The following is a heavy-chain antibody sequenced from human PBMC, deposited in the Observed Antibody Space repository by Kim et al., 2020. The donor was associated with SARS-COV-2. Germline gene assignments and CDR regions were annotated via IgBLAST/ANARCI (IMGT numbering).Heavy chain of an antibody. CDR2: IYYSGST. V-gene: IGHV4-39*01. CDR3: ARLGDGHTSYYYYGMDV. CDR1: GGSISSSSYY. Sequence: SETLSLTCTVSGGSISSSSYYWGWIRQPPGKGLEWIGSIYYSGSTYYNPSLKSRVTISVDTSKNQFSLKLSSVTAADTAVYYCARLGDGHTSYYYYGMDVWGQGTTVTVSS. D-gene: IGHD2-2*01. J-gene: IGHJ6*02.